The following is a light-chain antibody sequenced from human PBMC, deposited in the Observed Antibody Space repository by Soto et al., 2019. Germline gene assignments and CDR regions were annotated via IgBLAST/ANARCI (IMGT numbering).Light chain of an antibody. Sequence: DIKMNQSPSSVSASIGDTVTITCRASQVISSWLAWYQQKPGKAPKLLIYAASSLQSGVPSRFSGSGSGTEFTLTISSLQPEDVAVYYCHQRQSWPRTFGQGTKVDIK. V-gene: IGKV1-12*01. CDR2: AAS. J-gene: IGKJ1*01. CDR1: QVISSW. CDR3: HQRQSWPRT.